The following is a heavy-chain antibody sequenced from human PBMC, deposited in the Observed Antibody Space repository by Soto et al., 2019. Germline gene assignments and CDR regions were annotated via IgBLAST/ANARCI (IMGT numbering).Heavy chain of an antibody. V-gene: IGHV4-39*01. CDR3: ASIVATISSHGIDY. CDR1: GGSISSSSYY. Sequence: SETLSLTCTVSGGSISSSSYYWGWIRQPPGKGLEWIGSIYYSGSTYYNPSLKSRVTISVDTSKNQFSLKLSSVTAADTAVYYCASIVATISSHGIDYWGQGTLVTVSS. CDR2: IYYSGST. D-gene: IGHD5-12*01. J-gene: IGHJ4*02.